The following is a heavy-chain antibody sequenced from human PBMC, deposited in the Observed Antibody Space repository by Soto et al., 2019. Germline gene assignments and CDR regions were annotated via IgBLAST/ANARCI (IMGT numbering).Heavy chain of an antibody. V-gene: IGHV6-1*01. CDR1: GDSVSSNSAA. D-gene: IGHD2-2*01. CDR3: ARDYQGLGPDYYYYGMDV. CDR2: TYYRSKWYN. Sequence: SQTLSLTCAISGDSVSSNSAAWNWIRQSPSRGLEWLGRTYYRSKWYNDYAVSVKSRITINPDTSKNQFSLQLNSVTPEDTAVYYCARDYQGLGPDYYYYGMDVWGQGTTVTVPS. J-gene: IGHJ6*02.